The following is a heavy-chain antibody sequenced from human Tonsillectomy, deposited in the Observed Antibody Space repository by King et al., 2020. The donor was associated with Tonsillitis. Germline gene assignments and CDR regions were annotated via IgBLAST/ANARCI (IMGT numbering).Heavy chain of an antibody. V-gene: IGHV4-38-2*02. CDR1: GYSISSVYY. CDR2: IYHSGST. CDR3: ARVTEAYYFDS. D-gene: IGHD3-16*01. J-gene: IGHJ4*02. Sequence: QLQESGPGLVKPSETLSLTCTVSGYSISSVYYWGWIRRPPGKGLEWIGNIYHSGSTYYNPSLKSRVTISVDTSKNQFSLKLSSVTAADTAVYFCARVTEAYYFDSWGQGTLVTVSS.